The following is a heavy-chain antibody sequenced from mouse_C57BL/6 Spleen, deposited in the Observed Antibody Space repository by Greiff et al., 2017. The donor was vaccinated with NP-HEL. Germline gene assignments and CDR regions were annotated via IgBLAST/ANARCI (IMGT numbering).Heavy chain of an antibody. Sequence: VLLVESGAELARPGASVKMSCKASGYTFTSYTMHWVKQRPGQGLEWIGYINPSSGYTKYNQKFKDKATLTADKSSSTAYMQLSSLTSEDSAVYYGARYFREGYCFAYWGQGTLVTVSA. D-gene: IGHD2-3*01. CDR2: INPSSGYT. J-gene: IGHJ3*01. CDR3: ARYFREGYCFAY. CDR1: GYTFTSYT. V-gene: IGHV1-4*01.